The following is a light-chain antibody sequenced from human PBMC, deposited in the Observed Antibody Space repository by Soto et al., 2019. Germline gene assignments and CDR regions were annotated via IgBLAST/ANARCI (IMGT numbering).Light chain of an antibody. CDR1: ESISTY. CDR2: YAS. J-gene: IGKJ4*01. Sequence: ETVLTQSPATLSLSPGERATVSCRASESISTYLAWYQQKPGQAPRLLIYYASNRATGIPARFSGSGSGTDFTLTISSLEPEDFAFDYCQQRSNWPPRLTFGGGTKVEIK. CDR3: QQRSNWPPRLT. V-gene: IGKV3-11*01.